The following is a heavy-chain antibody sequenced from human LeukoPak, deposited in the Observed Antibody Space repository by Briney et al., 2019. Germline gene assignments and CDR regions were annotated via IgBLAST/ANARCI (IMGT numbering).Heavy chain of an antibody. V-gene: IGHV3-7*01. J-gene: IGHJ4*02. CDR3: ARDLAYNYDGGIDY. CDR2: IKQDGSEK. CDR1: GFTFSTYW. Sequence: PGGSLRLSCAASGFTFSTYWMTWVRQVPGKGLEWVATIKQDGSEKYYVDSVKGRFTISRDNTKNSLYLQMNSLRAEDTAVYYCARDLAYNYDGGIDYWGQGTLVTVSS. D-gene: IGHD5-24*01.